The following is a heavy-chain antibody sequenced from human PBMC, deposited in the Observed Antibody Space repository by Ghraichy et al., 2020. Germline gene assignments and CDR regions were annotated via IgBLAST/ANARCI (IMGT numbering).Heavy chain of an antibody. D-gene: IGHD5-24*01. V-gene: IGHV4-39*01. CDR2: IYYSGST. CDR3: ARGWLQLDY. CDR1: GGSISSSSYY. Sequence: GSLRLSCTVSGGSISSSSYYWGWIRQPPGKGLEWIGSIYYSGSTYYNPSLKSRVTISVDTSKNQFSLKLSSVTAADTAVYYCARGWLQLDYWGQGTLVTVSS. J-gene: IGHJ4*02.